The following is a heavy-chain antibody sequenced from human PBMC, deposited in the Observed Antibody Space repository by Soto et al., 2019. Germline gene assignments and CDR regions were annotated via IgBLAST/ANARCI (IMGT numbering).Heavy chain of an antibody. D-gene: IGHD3-3*01. CDR2: IWYDGSDK. CDR1: GFSFSSYG. J-gene: IGHJ6*02. Sequence: QVQLVESGGGVVQPGRSLRLSCATSGFSFSSYGMHWVRQAPGKGLEWVSLIWYDGSDKYYADSVKGRFTISRDNSKNKLQLQMDSLRADETAVYYCARGVGHYYYGMDVWGQGTTVTVSS. CDR3: ARGVGHYYYGMDV. V-gene: IGHV3-33*01.